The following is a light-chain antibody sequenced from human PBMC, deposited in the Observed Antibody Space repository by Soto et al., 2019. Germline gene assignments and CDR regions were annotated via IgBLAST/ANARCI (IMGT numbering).Light chain of an antibody. J-gene: IGKJ5*01. CDR2: GAY. V-gene: IGKV3-20*01. CDR1: QTVSSNY. Sequence: TQSPDTLSLSPGERSTRSGLASQTVSSNYLAWCQQRPGQAPRLLIYGAYTRAAGITDRFSGSGSGTDFTLTITRLEPEDSAVYYCQQYGSSPITFGQGTRLEIK. CDR3: QQYGSSPIT.